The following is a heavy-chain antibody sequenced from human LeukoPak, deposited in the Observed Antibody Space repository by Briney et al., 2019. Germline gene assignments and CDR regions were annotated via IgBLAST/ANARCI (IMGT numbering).Heavy chain of an antibody. V-gene: IGHV4-39*01. CDR1: GGSISSNDYY. D-gene: IGHD3-10*01. CDR2: IYYSGST. CDR3: ARFMVRGLIVDY. J-gene: IGHJ4*02. Sequence: PSETLPLTCTVSGGSISSNDYYWGWIRQPPGRGLEWIGNIYYSGSTFYNPSLKSRVTISVDTSKNQFSLKLSSVTAADTAVYYCARFMVRGLIVDYWGQGTLVTVSS.